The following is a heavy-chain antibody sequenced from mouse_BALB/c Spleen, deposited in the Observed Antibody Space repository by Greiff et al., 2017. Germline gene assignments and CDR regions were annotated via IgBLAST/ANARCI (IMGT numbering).Heavy chain of an antibody. D-gene: IGHD2-2*01. V-gene: IGHV2-2*02. CDR1: GFSLTSYG. J-gene: IGHJ4*01. CDR2: IWSGGST. Sequence: QVQLKESGPGLVQPSQSLSITCTVSGFSLTSYGVHWVRQSPGKGLEWLGVIWSGGSTDYNAAFISRLSISKDNSKSQVFFKMNSLQANDTAIYYCARGLDYAMDYWGQGTSVTVSS. CDR3: ARGLDYAMDY.